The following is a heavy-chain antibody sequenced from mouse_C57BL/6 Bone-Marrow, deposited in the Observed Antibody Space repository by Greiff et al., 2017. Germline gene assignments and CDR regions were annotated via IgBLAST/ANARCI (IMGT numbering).Heavy chain of an antibody. Sequence: EVQLQQSGAELVRPGASVKLSCTASGFNIKDYYMHWVKQRPEQGLEWIGWIDPDNGATEYAPTFQGKATITADTSSNTAYLQLSSLAAEDAAVDYCAARDGYGGFAYWGQGTLVTVSA. D-gene: IGHD2-3*01. CDR3: AARDGYGGFAY. V-gene: IGHV14-4*01. CDR1: GFNIKDYY. J-gene: IGHJ3*01. CDR2: IDPDNGAT.